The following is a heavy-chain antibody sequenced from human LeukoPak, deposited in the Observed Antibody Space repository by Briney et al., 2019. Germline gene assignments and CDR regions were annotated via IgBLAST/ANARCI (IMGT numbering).Heavy chain of an antibody. J-gene: IGHJ4*02. V-gene: IGHV3-23*01. D-gene: IGHD3-22*01. CDR1: GFTFSSYS. Sequence: PGGSLRLSCAASGFTFSSYSMNWVRQAPGKGLEWVSAISGSGGSTYYAASVKGRFTISRDNSKNTLYLQMNSLRAEDTAVYYCAKLPATHIVVVITFDYWGQGTLVTVSS. CDR2: ISGSGGST. CDR3: AKLPATHIVVVITFDY.